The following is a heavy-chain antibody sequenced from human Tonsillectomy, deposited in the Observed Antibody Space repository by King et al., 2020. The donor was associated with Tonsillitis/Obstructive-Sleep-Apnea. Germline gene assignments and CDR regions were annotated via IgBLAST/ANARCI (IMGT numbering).Heavy chain of an antibody. D-gene: IGHD2-15*01. V-gene: IGHV5-51*01. J-gene: IGHJ3*02. Sequence: QLVQSGAEVKKPGESLKISCKGSGYSFTSYWIGWVRQMPGKGLEWMGIIYPGDSDTRYSPSFQGQVTITAAKSISTAYLQWSSLKASDTAMYYCARIGYCSGGTCLDAFDIWGQGTMVTVSS. CDR2: IYPGDSDT. CDR3: ARIGYCSGGTCLDAFDI. CDR1: GYSFTSYW.